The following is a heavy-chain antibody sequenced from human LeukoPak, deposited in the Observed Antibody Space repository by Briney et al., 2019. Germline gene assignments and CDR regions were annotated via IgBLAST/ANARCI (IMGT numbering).Heavy chain of an antibody. CDR1: GFTFSSYA. CDR2: ISGSGGST. CDR3: AKATQQLVRKLYFDY. J-gene: IGHJ4*02. Sequence: GGSLRLSCAASGFTFSSYAMSWVRQASGKGLEWVSAISGSGGSTYYADSVKGRFTISRDNSKNTLYLQMNSLRAEDTAVYYCAKATQQLVRKLYFDYWGQGTLVTVSS. V-gene: IGHV3-23*01. D-gene: IGHD6-13*01.